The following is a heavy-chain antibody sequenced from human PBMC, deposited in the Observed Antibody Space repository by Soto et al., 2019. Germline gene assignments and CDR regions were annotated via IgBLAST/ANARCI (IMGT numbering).Heavy chain of an antibody. V-gene: IGHV1-69*01. CDR1: GGTFSSYA. J-gene: IGHJ6*02. D-gene: IGHD3-22*01. CDR2: IIPIFGTA. CDR3: ARDRYYYDSSGYYSRYYGMDV. Sequence: QVQLVQSGAEVKKPGSSVEVSCKASGGTFSSYATSWVRQAPGQGLEWMGGIIPIFGTANYAQKFQGRVTITADESTSTAYMELSSLRSEDTAVYYCARDRYYYDSSGYYSRYYGMDVWGQGTTVTVSS.